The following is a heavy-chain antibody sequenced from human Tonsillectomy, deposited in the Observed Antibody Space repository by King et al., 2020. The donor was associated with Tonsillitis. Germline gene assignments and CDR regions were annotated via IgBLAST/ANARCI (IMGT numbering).Heavy chain of an antibody. CDR1: GFTFSSYG. Sequence: VQLVESGGGVVQPGRSLRLSCAASGFTFSSYGMHWVRQAPGKGLEWVAVISYDGSNKYYADSVKGRFTISRDNSKNTLYLQMNSLRAEDTAVYYCARDCEYNRLFGELGWAYFWGQGTLVTVPS. CDR2: ISYDGSNK. V-gene: IGHV3-33*05. CDR3: ARDCEYNRLFGELGWAYF. J-gene: IGHJ4*02. D-gene: IGHD3-10*02.